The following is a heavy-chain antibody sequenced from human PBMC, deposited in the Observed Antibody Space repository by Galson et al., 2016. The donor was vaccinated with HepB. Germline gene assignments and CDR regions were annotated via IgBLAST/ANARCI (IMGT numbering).Heavy chain of an antibody. D-gene: IGHD1-1*01. J-gene: IGHJ2*01. CDR2: ISPSSAFS. V-gene: IGHV3-11*06. CDR3: ARGGTRGILDWYFDL. CDR1: GFTFGDYY. Sequence: SLRLSCAASGFTFGDYYMGWIRQAPGKGLEWVSHISPSSAFSEYEDSVKGRVSISRDNANNSPSLQMVSLRAEDTAVYFCARGGTRGILDWYFDLWGRGTLVTVSS.